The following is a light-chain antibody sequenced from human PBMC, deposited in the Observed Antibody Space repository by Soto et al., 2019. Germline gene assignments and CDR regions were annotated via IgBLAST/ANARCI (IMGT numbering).Light chain of an antibody. CDR2: SAS. J-gene: IGKJ1*01. CDR3: QLSNNVWT. V-gene: IGKV1-39*01. CDR1: QRIGTF. Sequence: DIQMTQSPSTLSGSVGDSVTITCRTSQRIGTFVNWYQQRQGRAPKLLIYSASTLQSGVPSRFSAGGSGTDFTLTITSLQPEDSATYYCQLSNNVWTFGQGTKVDIK.